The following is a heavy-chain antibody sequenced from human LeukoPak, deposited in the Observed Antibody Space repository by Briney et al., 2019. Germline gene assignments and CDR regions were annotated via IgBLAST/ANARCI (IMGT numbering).Heavy chain of an antibody. V-gene: IGHV3-30*02. J-gene: IGHJ4*02. D-gene: IGHD3-22*01. Sequence: PGGSLRLSCAASGFTFSSYGMHWVRQAPGKRLEWVAFIRYDGSNKYYADSVKGRFTISRDNSKNTLYLQMNSLRAEDTAVYYCAKDTYYYDSSGYYPDYWGQGTLVTVSS. CDR1: GFTFSSYG. CDR3: AKDTYYYDSSGYYPDY. CDR2: IRYDGSNK.